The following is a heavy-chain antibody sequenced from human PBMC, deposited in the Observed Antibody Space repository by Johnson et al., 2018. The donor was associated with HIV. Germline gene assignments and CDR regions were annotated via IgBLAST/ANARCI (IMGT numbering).Heavy chain of an antibody. V-gene: IGHV3-11*04. J-gene: IGHJ3*02. CDR3: ARDFRYSSSWYEAFDI. D-gene: IGHD6-13*01. CDR2: ISSSGSTI. Sequence: QVQLVESGGGLVKPGGSLRLSCAASGFTFSDYYMSWIRQAPGKGLEWVSYISSSGSTIYYADSVKGRFTISRDNSKNTLYLQMNSLRVEDTAVYYCARDFRYSSSWYEAFDIWGQGTLVTVSS. CDR1: GFTFSDYY.